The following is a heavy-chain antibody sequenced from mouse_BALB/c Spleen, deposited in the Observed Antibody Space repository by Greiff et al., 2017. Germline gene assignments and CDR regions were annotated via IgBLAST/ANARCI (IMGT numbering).Heavy chain of an antibody. CDR3: ARHSSGFDY. Sequence: VQRVESGGGLVKPGGSLKLSCAASGFAFSSYDMSWVRQTPEKRLEWVAYISSGGGSTYYPDTVKGRFTISRDNAKNTLYLQMSSLKSEDTAMYYCARHSSGFDYWGQGTTLTVSS. CDR1: GFAFSSYD. V-gene: IGHV5-12-1*01. CDR2: ISSGGGST. J-gene: IGHJ2*01. D-gene: IGHD3-1*01.